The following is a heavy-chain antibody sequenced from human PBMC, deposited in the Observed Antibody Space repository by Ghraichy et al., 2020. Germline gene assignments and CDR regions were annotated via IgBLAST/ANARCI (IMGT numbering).Heavy chain of an antibody. Sequence: ESLNISCAASGFTFSTYFMHWVRQSPGKGLEWVSSINSRSSFIYYADSVRGRFTVSRDNAKNSLYLQMNSLRAEDTAVYYCARQCDFWGGSYNCFDPWGQGTLVTVSS. J-gene: IGHJ5*02. CDR3: ARQCDFWGGSYNCFDP. CDR2: INSRSSFI. V-gene: IGHV3-21*01. CDR1: GFTFSTYF. D-gene: IGHD3-3*01.